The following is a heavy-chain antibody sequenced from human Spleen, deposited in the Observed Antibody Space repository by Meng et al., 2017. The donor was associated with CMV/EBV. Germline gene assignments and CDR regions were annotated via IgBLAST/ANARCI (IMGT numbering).Heavy chain of an antibody. CDR1: GFTFSNYE. CDR2: ISASGVTI. J-gene: IGHJ4*02. CDR3: ATENAALADN. Sequence: LSLTCAASGFTFSNYEMNWVRQTPGRGLEWVAYISASGVTIYYADSVKGRFTISRDTSRNTLYLQMNSLRAEDTAMYYCATENAALADNWGQGTLVTVSS. V-gene: IGHV3-48*03. D-gene: IGHD6-19*01.